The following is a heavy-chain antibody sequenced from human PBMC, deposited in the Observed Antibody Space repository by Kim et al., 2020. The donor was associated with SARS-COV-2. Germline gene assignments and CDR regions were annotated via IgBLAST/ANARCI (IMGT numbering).Heavy chain of an antibody. D-gene: IGHD5-12*01. Sequence: WVLQMPGKGLEWMGRIDPSDSYTNYSPSFQGHVTISADKSISTAYLQWSSLKASDTAMYYCARPSGYDYSSFDYWGQGTLVTVSS. CDR2: IDPSDSYT. J-gene: IGHJ4*02. CDR3: ARPSGYDYSSFDY. V-gene: IGHV5-10-1*01.